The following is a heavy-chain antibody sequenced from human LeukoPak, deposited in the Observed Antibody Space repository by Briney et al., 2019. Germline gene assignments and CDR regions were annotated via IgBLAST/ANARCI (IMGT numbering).Heavy chain of an antibody. CDR3: ARAMIRGVIITVNDAFDI. Sequence: ASVKVSCKASGYTFTGYYMHWVRQAPGQGLEWMGWINPNSGGTNYAQKFQGRVTMTRDTSISTAYMELSRLRSDDTAVYYCARAMIRGVIITVNDAFDIWGQGTMVTVSS. CDR1: GYTFTGYY. V-gene: IGHV1-2*02. CDR2: INPNSGGT. J-gene: IGHJ3*02. D-gene: IGHD3-10*01.